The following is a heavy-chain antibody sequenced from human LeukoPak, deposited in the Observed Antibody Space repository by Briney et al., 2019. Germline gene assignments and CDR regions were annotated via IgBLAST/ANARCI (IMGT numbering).Heavy chain of an antibody. CDR2: ISWDGGST. V-gene: IGHV3-43D*03. Sequence: PGGSLRLSCAASGFTFDDYAMHWVRQAPGKGLEWVSLISWDGGSTYYADSVKGRFTISRDNSKNSLYLQMNSLRAEDTALYYCAKVKSRHAVAGPFDYWGQGTLVTVSS. CDR1: GFTFDDYA. J-gene: IGHJ4*02. D-gene: IGHD6-19*01. CDR3: AKVKSRHAVAGPFDY.